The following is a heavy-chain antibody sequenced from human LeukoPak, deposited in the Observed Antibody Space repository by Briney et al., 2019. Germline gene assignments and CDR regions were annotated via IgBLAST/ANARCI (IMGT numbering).Heavy chain of an antibody. J-gene: IGHJ4*02. D-gene: IGHD2-2*01. CDR2: INSDGSTT. V-gene: IGHV3-74*01. CDR1: GFTLNGHW. CDR3: AKKMNEVVPAAMSY. Sequence: GGSLGLSCAAPGFTLNGHWMHWVRQAPGKGLVWVSRINSDGSTTSYADSVKGRFTISRDNSKNTLYLQMNSLRAEDTAVYYCAKKMNEVVPAAMSYWGQGTLVTVSS.